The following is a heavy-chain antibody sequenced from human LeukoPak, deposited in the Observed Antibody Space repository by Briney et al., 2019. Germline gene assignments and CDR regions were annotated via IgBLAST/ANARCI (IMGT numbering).Heavy chain of an antibody. D-gene: IGHD2-2*03. V-gene: IGHV3-23*01. Sequence: GGSLRLSCAASGFTFSSYAMSWVRQAPGKGLEWVSAISGSGGSTYCADSVKGRFTISRDNSKNTLYLQMNSLRAEDTAVYYCNSGYCSSTSCYDDPAGDYWGQGTLVTVSS. CDR1: GFTFSSYA. J-gene: IGHJ4*02. CDR3: NSGYCSSTSCYDDPAGDY. CDR2: ISGSGGST.